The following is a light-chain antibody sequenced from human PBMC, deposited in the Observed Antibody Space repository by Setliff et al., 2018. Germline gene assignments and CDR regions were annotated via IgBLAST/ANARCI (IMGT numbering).Light chain of an antibody. CDR1: TGAVTNTNY. Sequence: QAVVTQEASLTVSPGGTVTLTCGSSTGAVTNTNYPYWFQHRLGQAPWTLIYDVNEKHSWTPARFSGSLLGGKAALTLSGAQSEDEADYYCSLSYSGNGVFGGGTKVTVL. CDR3: SLSYSGNGV. CDR2: DVN. V-gene: IGLV7-46*01. J-gene: IGLJ3*02.